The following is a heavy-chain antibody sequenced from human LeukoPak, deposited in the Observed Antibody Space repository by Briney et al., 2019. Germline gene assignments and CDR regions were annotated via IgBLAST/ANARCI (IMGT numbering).Heavy chain of an antibody. Sequence: ASVKVSCKASGYTFTGYYLHWVRQAPGQGLEWMGWINPSGGTNYAQKFQGRVTMTRDTSISTAYMELSRLRSDDTAVYYCASGSFKEDYYYYYYMDVWGKGTTVTVSS. D-gene: IGHD2-15*01. CDR3: ASGSFKEDYYYYYYMDV. CDR1: GYTFTGYY. V-gene: IGHV1-2*02. CDR2: INPSGGT. J-gene: IGHJ6*03.